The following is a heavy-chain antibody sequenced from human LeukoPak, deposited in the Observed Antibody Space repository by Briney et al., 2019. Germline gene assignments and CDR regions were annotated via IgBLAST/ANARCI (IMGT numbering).Heavy chain of an antibody. J-gene: IGHJ6*03. V-gene: IGHV5-51*01. D-gene: IGHD7-27*01. Sequence: GESLKISCKGSAYSFTSYWIGWVRQMPGKGLEWMGIIYPGDSDTRYSPSFQGQVTISADKSISTAYLQWSSLKASDTAMYYCARHSLGAPYYYYMDVWGKGTTVTVSS. CDR1: AYSFTSYW. CDR2: IYPGDSDT. CDR3: ARHSLGAPYYYYMDV.